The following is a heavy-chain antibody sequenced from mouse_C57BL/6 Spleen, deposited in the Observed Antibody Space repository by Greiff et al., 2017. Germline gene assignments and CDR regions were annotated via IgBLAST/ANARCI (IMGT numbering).Heavy chain of an antibody. D-gene: IGHD3-2*02. J-gene: IGHJ3*01. Sequence: VKLQESGAELMKPGASVKLSCKATGYTFTGYWIEWVKQRPGHGLEWIGEILPGSGSTNYNEKFKGKATFTADTSSNTAYMQLSSLTTEDSAIYYCARNLASSGYWFAYWGQGTLVTVSA. V-gene: IGHV1-9*01. CDR3: ARNLASSGYWFAY. CDR1: GYTFTGYW. CDR2: ILPGSGST.